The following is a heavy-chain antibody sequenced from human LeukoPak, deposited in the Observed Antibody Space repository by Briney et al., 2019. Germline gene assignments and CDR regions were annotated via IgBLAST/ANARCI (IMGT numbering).Heavy chain of an antibody. D-gene: IGHD4-17*01. V-gene: IGHV3-7*03. CDR1: GFTFSSYW. CDR2: IKQDGNEK. Sequence: GGSLRLSCAASGFTFSSYWMSWVRQAPGKGLEWVANIKQDGNEKYYVDSVKGRFTISRDDSKNSLYLQMNSLKTEDTAVYYCALVPMTTVTTIPNYWGQGTLVTVSS. CDR3: ALVPMTTVTTIPNY. J-gene: IGHJ4*02.